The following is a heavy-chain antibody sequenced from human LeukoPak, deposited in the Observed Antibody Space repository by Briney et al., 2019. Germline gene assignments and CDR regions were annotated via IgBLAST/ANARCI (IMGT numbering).Heavy chain of an antibody. Sequence: PSETLSLTCTVSGGSISSGSYYWSWIRQPAGKGLEWIGRIYTSGSTNYNPSLKSRVTISVDTSKNQFSLKLSSVTAADTAVYYCARGPGAYDSSGYPPLLDYWGQGTLVTVSS. CDR2: IYTSGST. CDR3: ARGPGAYDSSGYPPLLDY. D-gene: IGHD3-22*01. V-gene: IGHV4-61*02. J-gene: IGHJ4*02. CDR1: GGSISSGSYY.